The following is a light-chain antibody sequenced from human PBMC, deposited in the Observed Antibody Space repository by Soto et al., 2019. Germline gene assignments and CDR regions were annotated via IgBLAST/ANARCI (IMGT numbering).Light chain of an antibody. V-gene: IGLV2-14*03. CDR1: SSDVGGYKY. CDR2: NVY. J-gene: IGLJ1*01. CDR3: SAYTVSRTYV. Sequence: QSVLTQPASVSGSLGQSITISCTATSSDVGGYKYVSWHQQHPGKAPKLMIYNVYDRPSGISYRFSGSKSGNTASLTISGLQDEDEADYYCSAYTVSRTYVSGNGTKVTVL.